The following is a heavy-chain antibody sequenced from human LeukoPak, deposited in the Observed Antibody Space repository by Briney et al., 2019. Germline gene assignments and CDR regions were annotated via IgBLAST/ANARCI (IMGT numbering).Heavy chain of an antibody. V-gene: IGHV3-53*01. CDR2: IYSDGRT. Sequence: GGSLRLSCAVSGFTISSNYMSWVRQAPGKELEWVSVIYSDGRTHYADSVKGRFTISRDNSKNTLFLQMNSLRAEDTAVYYCARADGTGGPYDYWGQETLVTVSS. CDR3: ARADGTGGPYDY. CDR1: GFTISSNY. D-gene: IGHD3/OR15-3a*01. J-gene: IGHJ4*02.